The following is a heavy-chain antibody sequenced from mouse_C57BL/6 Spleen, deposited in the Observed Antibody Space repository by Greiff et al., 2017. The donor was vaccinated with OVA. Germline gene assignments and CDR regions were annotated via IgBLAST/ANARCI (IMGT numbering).Heavy chain of an antibody. J-gene: IGHJ1*03. CDR3: ASFYVVYYWYLDV. CDR1: GFTFSDYG. CDR2: ISSGSSTN. D-gene: IGHD2-3*01. V-gene: IGHV5-17*01. Sequence: EVKLEESGGGLVKPGGSLKLSCAASGFTFSDYGMNWVRQAPEKGLEWVAYISSGSSTNYYADTVMGLCTISRDNAKNTLLLQMTSVGTEDTSLYYCASFYVVYYWYLDVWGTGTTVTVSS.